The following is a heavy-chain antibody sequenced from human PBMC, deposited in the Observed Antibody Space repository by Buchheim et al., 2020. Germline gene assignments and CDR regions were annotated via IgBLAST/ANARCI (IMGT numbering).Heavy chain of an antibody. V-gene: IGHV3-30*18. CDR2: ISYDGSNK. J-gene: IGHJ6*02. D-gene: IGHD3-3*01. Sequence: QVQLVESGGGVVQPGRSLRLSCAASGFTFSSYGMHWVRQAPGKGLEWVAVISYDGSNKYYADSVKGRFTISRDNSKHTLYLQMNSLRAEDTAVYYCAKDSQIFGVGYYYYYGMDVWGQGTT. CDR1: GFTFSSYG. CDR3: AKDSQIFGVGYYYYYGMDV.